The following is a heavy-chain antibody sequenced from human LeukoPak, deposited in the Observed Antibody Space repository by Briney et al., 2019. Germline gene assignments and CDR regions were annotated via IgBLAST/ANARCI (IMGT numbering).Heavy chain of an antibody. CDR3: ARGGYSYGSLYYYYGMDV. V-gene: IGHV4-59*01. CDR2: IYYSGST. J-gene: IGHJ6*02. D-gene: IGHD5-18*01. CDR1: GGSISSYY. Sequence: SETLCLTCAVSGGSISSYYWSWIRQPPGKGLEWIGYIYYSGSTNYNPSLKSRVTISVDTSKNQFSLKLSSVTAADTAVYYCARGGYSYGSLYYYYGMDVWGQGTTVTVSS.